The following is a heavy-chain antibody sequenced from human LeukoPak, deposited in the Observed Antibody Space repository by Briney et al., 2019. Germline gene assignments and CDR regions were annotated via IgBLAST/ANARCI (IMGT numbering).Heavy chain of an antibody. D-gene: IGHD6-13*01. CDR3: AKDQRSSSWSYYFDY. J-gene: IGHJ4*02. CDR1: GFTFSNSA. Sequence: GGSLRLSCAASGFTFSNSAMSWVRQAPGKGLEWVSAISADGGSTYYADSVKGRFTISRDNSKNTLYLQMNSLRAEDTAVYYCAKDQRSSSWSYYFDYWGQGTLVTVSS. V-gene: IGHV3-23*01. CDR2: ISADGGST.